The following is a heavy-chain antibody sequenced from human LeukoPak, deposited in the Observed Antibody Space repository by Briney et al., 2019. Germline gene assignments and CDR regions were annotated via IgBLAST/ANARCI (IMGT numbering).Heavy chain of an antibody. J-gene: IGHJ4*02. CDR3: ARDQAAGTHFDY. D-gene: IGHD6-13*01. V-gene: IGHV3-30-3*01. CDR2: ISYDGSNK. Sequence: GGSLRLSCAASGFTFSSYAMHWVRQAPGKGLEWVAVISYDGSNKYYADSVKGRFTISRDNSENTLYLQMNSLRAEDTAVYYCARDQAAGTHFDYWGQGTLVTVSS. CDR1: GFTFSSYA.